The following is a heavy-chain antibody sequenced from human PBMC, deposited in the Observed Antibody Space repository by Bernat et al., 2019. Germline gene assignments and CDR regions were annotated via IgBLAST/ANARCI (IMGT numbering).Heavy chain of an antibody. J-gene: IGHJ4*02. CDR3: AKDVKQWLSYFDY. Sequence: QVQLVESGGGVVQPGRSLRLSCAASGFTFSSYGMHWVRQAPGKGLEWVAVISYDGSNKYYADSVKGRFTISRDNSKNTLYLQMNSLRAEDTAVYYCAKDVKQWLSYFDYWGQGTLVTVSS. CDR1: GFTFSSYG. CDR2: ISYDGSNK. V-gene: IGHV3-30*18. D-gene: IGHD6-19*01.